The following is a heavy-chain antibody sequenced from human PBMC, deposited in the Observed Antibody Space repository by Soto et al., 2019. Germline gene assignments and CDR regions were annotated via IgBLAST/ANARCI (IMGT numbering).Heavy chain of an antibody. CDR2: ISYDGSNK. CDR1: GFTFSSYG. V-gene: IGHV3-30*18. J-gene: IGHJ4*02. Sequence: PGGSLRLSCAASGFTFSSYGMHWVRQAPGKGLEWVAVISYDGSNKYYADSVKGRFTISRDNSKNTLYLQMNSLRAEDTAVYYCAKLYGSGSYPFDYWGQGT. D-gene: IGHD3-10*01. CDR3: AKLYGSGSYPFDY.